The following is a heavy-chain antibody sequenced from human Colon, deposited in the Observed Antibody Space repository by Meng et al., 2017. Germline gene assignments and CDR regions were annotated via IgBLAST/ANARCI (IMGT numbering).Heavy chain of an antibody. CDR1: GFTFSSYS. V-gene: IGHV3-21*01. D-gene: IGHD3/OR15-3a*01. Sequence: GESLKISCAGSGFTFSSYSMSWVRQAPGKGLEWVSSINSASVYIYYADSVKGRFTISRDNAKNSLYLQMNSLRAEDTAVYYCVRDARGLDYSRTGYQSDYWGQGTLVTVSS. J-gene: IGHJ4*02. CDR2: INSASVYI. CDR3: VRDARGLDYSRTGYQSDY.